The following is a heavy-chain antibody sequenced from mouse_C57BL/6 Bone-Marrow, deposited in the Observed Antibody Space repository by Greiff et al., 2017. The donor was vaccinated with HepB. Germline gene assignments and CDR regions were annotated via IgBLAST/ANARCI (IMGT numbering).Heavy chain of an antibody. CDR1: GFNIKNTY. Sequence: DVKLQESVAELVRPGASVKLSCTASGFNIKNTYMHWVKQRPEQGLEWIGRIDPANGNTKYAPKFQGKAIITADTSSNTAYLQLSSLTSEDTAIYYCATFITTVVALDYWGQGTTLTVSS. CDR3: ATFITTVVALDY. J-gene: IGHJ2*01. D-gene: IGHD1-1*01. V-gene: IGHV14-3*01. CDR2: IDPANGNT.